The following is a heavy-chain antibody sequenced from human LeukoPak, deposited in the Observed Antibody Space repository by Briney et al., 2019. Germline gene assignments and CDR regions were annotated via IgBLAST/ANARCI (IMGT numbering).Heavy chain of an antibody. J-gene: IGHJ4*02. CDR1: GGSIRSYY. V-gene: IGHV4-59*01. CDR3: ARVLYCGGDCHHFDY. CDR2: AYYSGIT. D-gene: IGHD2-21*02. Sequence: SETLSLTCTVSGGSIRSYYWSWIRQSPGKGPEWIGYAYYSGITNYNPSLKSRVTISVDTSKNQFSLKLSSVTAADTAVYYCARVLYCGGDCHHFDYWGQGTLVTVSS.